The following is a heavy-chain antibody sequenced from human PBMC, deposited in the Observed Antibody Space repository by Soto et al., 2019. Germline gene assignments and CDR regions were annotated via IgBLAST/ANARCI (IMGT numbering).Heavy chain of an antibody. J-gene: IGHJ4*02. D-gene: IGHD3-22*01. Sequence: GGSLRLSCAASGFTFSNAWMDWVRQAPGKGLEWVGRIKRKTDGGATDYAAPVKGRFTISRDDSKNTLYLQMNSLKTEDTAVYYCTTVFYDSSGNPDYWGQGTLVTVSS. CDR3: TTVFYDSSGNPDY. V-gene: IGHV3-15*07. CDR2: IKRKTDGGAT. CDR1: GFTFSNAW.